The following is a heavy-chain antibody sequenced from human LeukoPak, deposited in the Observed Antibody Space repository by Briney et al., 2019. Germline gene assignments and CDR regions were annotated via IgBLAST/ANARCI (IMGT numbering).Heavy chain of an antibody. CDR1: GYTFTSYD. J-gene: IGHJ6*03. V-gene: IGHV1-8*01. CDR2: MNPNSGNT. D-gene: IGHD3-3*01. CDR3: ARGRRFLEWFRPRYYYCYMDV. Sequence: GASVKVSCKASGYTFTSYDINWVRQATGQGLEWMGWMNPNSGNTGYAQKFQGRVTMTRNTSISTAYMELSSLRSEDTAVYYCARGRRFLEWFRPRYYYCYMDVWGKGTTVTVSS.